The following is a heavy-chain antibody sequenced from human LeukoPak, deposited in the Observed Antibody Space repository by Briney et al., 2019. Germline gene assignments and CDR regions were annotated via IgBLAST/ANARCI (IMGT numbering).Heavy chain of an antibody. Sequence: ASVKVSCKASGGTFSSYAISWVRQAPGQGLEWKGGIIPIFGTANYAQKFQGRVTITADESTSTAYMELSSLRSDDTAVYYCARWLQSYFDYWGQGTLVTVSS. CDR1: GGTFSSYA. V-gene: IGHV1-69*13. J-gene: IGHJ4*02. CDR2: IIPIFGTA. CDR3: ARWLQSYFDY. D-gene: IGHD5-24*01.